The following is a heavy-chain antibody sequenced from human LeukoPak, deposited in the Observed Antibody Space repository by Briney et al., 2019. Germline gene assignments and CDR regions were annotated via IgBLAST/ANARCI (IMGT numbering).Heavy chain of an antibody. V-gene: IGHV4-59*11. Sequence: SETLSLTCTVSGGSINSHYWSWIRQPPGKGLEWIGCIFNGGRTNYNPSLMSRVTMSLDTSRDQFSLRLSSVTAADTAIYYCASRPAGDTWYGFFDHWSQGTLVTVSS. CDR2: IFNGGRT. CDR3: ASRPAGDTWYGFFDH. D-gene: IGHD6-13*01. J-gene: IGHJ4*02. CDR1: GGSINSHY.